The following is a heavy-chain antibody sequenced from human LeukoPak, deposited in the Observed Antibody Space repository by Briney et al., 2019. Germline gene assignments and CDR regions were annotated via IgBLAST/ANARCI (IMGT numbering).Heavy chain of an antibody. CDR3: ARGGLYFGELLGY. D-gene: IGHD3-10*01. CDR1: GFTFSSYE. CDR2: ISSSGSTI. J-gene: IGHJ4*02. V-gene: IGHV3-48*03. Sequence: GGFLRLSCAASGFTFSSYEMNWVRQAPGKGLEWVSYISSSGSTIYYADSVKGRFTISRDNAKNSLYLQMNSLRAEDTAVYYCARGGLYFGELLGYWGQGTLVTVSS.